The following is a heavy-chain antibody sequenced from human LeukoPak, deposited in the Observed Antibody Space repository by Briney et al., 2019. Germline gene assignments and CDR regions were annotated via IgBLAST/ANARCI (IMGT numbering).Heavy chain of an antibody. CDR2: IYYGGGT. J-gene: IGHJ4*02. CDR1: GGSISSYY. Sequence: SETLSLTCTVSGGSISSYYWSWIRQPPGKGLEWIGYIYYGGGTNYNPSLKSRVTISVDTSKNQFSLKLSSVTAADTAVYYCARLLRFLEWLDFDYWGQGTLVTVSS. V-gene: IGHV4-59*08. CDR3: ARLLRFLEWLDFDY. D-gene: IGHD3-3*01.